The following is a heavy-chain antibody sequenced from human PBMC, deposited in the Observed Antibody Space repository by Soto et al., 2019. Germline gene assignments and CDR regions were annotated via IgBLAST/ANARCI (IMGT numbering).Heavy chain of an antibody. Sequence: SETLSLTCTVSGGSVSSGSYYWSWIRQPPGKGLEWIGYIYYSGSTNYNPSLKSRVTISVDTSKNQFSLKLSSVTAADTAVYYCARARPRYSSSWYGWFDLWGQGTLVTVSS. CDR3: ARARPRYSSSWYGWFDL. J-gene: IGHJ5*02. D-gene: IGHD6-13*01. V-gene: IGHV4-61*01. CDR1: GGSVSSGSYY. CDR2: IYYSGST.